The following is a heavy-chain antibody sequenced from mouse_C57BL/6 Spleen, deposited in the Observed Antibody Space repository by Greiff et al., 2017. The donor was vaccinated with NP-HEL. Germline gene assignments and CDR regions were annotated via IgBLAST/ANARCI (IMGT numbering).Heavy chain of an antibody. D-gene: IGHD1-1*01. V-gene: IGHV1-39*01. CDR1: GYSFTDYN. CDR3: ATDYYGSKTMDY. J-gene: IGHJ4*01. CDR2: INPNYGTT. Sequence: VQLQQSGPELVKPGASVKISCTASGYSFTDYNMNWVKQSNGKSLEWIGVINPNYGTTSYNPTLKGQATLTVDPSSSPAFMQLHSLTSEDAADYYCATDYYGSKTMDYWGQGTSVTVSA.